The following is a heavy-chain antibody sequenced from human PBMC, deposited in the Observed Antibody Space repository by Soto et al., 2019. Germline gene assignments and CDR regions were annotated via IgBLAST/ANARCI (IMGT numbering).Heavy chain of an antibody. J-gene: IGHJ4*02. CDR2: ILSDYNT. D-gene: IGHD2-8*01. CDR1: GFTFRDYT. V-gene: IGHV3-23*03. Sequence: EVQLLQYGRGSAQPGGSLTLSCAASGFTFRDYTMTWVRQAPGQVLECISVILSDYNTFYAGSVRGRFTISRDNSKNTIYLEMNSLRAEDTAIYYCARRTNGYFGYWGQGALVTVSS. CDR3: ARRTNGYFGY.